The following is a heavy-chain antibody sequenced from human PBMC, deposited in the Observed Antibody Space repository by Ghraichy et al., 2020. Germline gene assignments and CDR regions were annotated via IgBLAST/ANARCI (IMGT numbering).Heavy chain of an antibody. V-gene: IGHV1-2*02. CDR1: GYTFTGYY. D-gene: IGHD2-8*01. CDR2: INPNSGGT. CDR3: AREDKDIVLMVYAIPPLDP. Sequence: ASVQVSCKASGYTFTGYYMHWVRQAPGQGLEWMGWINPNSGGTNYAQKFQGRVTMTRDTSISTAYMELSRLRSDNTAVYYCAREDKDIVLMVYAIPPLDPWGQGTLVTVSS. J-gene: IGHJ5*02.